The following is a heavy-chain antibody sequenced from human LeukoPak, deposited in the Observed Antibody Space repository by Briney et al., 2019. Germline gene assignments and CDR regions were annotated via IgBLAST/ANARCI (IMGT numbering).Heavy chain of an antibody. V-gene: IGHV4-4*02. D-gene: IGHD3-10*01. Sequence: SETLSLTSAVSGGSICSSNWWSWVRQPPGKGLAWIGEIYHSGSTNYNPSLKSRVTISVDKSKNQFSLKLSSVTAADTAVYYCASNTKYGSGSYSPRLDYWGQGTLVTVCS. J-gene: IGHJ4*02. CDR3: ASNTKYGSGSYSPRLDY. CDR2: IYHSGST. CDR1: GGSICSSNW.